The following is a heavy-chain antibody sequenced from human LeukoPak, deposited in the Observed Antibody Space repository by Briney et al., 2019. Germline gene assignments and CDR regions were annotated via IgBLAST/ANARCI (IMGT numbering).Heavy chain of an antibody. J-gene: IGHJ4*02. CDR2: INPSGGST. CDR3: ARGDRYSGSYRRAFDY. V-gene: IGHV1-46*01. Sequence: ASVKVSCKASGYTFTSYYMHWVRQAPGQGLEWMGIINPSGGSTSYAQKFQGRVTMTRDTSTSTVYMELSSLRSEDTAVYYCARGDRYSGSYRRAFDYWGQGTLVTVSS. D-gene: IGHD1-26*01. CDR1: GYTFTSYY.